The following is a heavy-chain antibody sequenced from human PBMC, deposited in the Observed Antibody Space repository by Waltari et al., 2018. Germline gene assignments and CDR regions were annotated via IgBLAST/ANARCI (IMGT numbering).Heavy chain of an antibody. J-gene: IGHJ4*02. V-gene: IGHV1-69*13. D-gene: IGHD3-10*01. Sequence: QVQLVQSGAEVKKPGSSVKVSCKASGGTFSSYAISWVRQAPGQGLEWMGGIIPIFGTANYAQKFQGRVTITADESTSTAYMELSSLRSEDTAVYYCGAMVQGVRLPAPLDYWGQGTLVTVSS. CDR3: GAMVQGVRLPAPLDY. CDR1: GGTFSSYA. CDR2: IIPIFGTA.